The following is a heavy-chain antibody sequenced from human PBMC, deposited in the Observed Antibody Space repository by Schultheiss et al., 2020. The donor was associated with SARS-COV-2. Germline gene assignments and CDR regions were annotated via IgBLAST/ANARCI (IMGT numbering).Heavy chain of an antibody. CDR3: ARVAIFGVVIRAHFDY. D-gene: IGHD3-3*01. Sequence: GGSLRLSCAASGFTFSSYSMNWVRQAPGKGLEWVSSISSSSSYIYYADSVKGRFTISRDNAKNSLYLQMNSLRAEDTAVYYCARVAIFGVVIRAHFDYWGQGTLVTVSS. J-gene: IGHJ4*02. CDR1: GFTFSSYS. V-gene: IGHV3-21*01. CDR2: ISSSSSYI.